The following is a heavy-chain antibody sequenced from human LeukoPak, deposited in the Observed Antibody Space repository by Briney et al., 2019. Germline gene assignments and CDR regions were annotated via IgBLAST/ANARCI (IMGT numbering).Heavy chain of an antibody. CDR1: GYTFTGYY. D-gene: IGHD7-27*01. V-gene: IGHV1-2*02. CDR2: INPNTGAT. Sequence: ASVKVSCKASGYTFTGYYMNWVRQAPGQGLEWMGWINPNTGATNYAQKFQGRVTMTRDTSISTAYTELSRLRSGDTAVYYCARDQTGDGFDCWGQRTLVTVSS. CDR3: ARDQTGDGFDC. J-gene: IGHJ4*02.